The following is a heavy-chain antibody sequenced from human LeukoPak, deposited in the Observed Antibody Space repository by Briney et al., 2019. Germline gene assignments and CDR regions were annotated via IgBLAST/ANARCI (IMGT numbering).Heavy chain of an antibody. CDR3: ARESYYYDSSGTESHLSGFDY. J-gene: IGHJ4*02. CDR2: IYYSGST. CDR1: GGSISSGGYY. D-gene: IGHD3-22*01. V-gene: IGHV4-61*08. Sequence: PSETLSLTCTVSGGSISSGGYYWSWIRQPPGKGLEWIGYIYYSGSTNYNPSLKSRVTISVDTSKNQFSLKLSSVTAADTAVYYCARESYYYDSSGTESHLSGFDYWGQGTLVTVSS.